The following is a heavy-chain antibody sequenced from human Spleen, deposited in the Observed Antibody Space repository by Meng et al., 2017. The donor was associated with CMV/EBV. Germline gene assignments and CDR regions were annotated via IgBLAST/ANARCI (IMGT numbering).Heavy chain of an antibody. CDR3: ARGPKVTFGGVIIWPLEC. Sequence: TFGDFAVSWVRQAPGQGLEWVGAFIPVFGTPEYAQSFQGRVTITTDESTSTAYLDLTSLRSEATAVYFCARGPKVTFGGVIIWPLECWGQGTLVTVSS. D-gene: IGHD3-16*01. CDR2: FIPVFGTP. J-gene: IGHJ1*01. CDR1: TFGDFA. V-gene: IGHV1-69*05.